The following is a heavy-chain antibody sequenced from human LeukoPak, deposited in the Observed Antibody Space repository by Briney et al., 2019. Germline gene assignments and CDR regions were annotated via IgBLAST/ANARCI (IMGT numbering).Heavy chain of an antibody. D-gene: IGHD2-2*01. CDR1: GGTFSSYA. J-gene: IGHJ4*02. CDR3: ARDSIHCSSTSCSHDY. CDR2: IIPIFGTA. Sequence: VASVKVSCKASGGTFSSYAISWVRQAPGQGLEWMGGIIPIFGTANYAQKFQGRVTITADESTSTAYMELSSLRSEDTAVYYCARDSIHCSSTSCSHDYWGQGTLVTVSS. V-gene: IGHV1-69*01.